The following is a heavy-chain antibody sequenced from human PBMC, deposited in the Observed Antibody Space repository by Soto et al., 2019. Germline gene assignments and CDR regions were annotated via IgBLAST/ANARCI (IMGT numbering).Heavy chain of an antibody. J-gene: IGHJ4*02. Sequence: ETLSLTCSVSGDSISNNKWWSWVRQPPGKGLEWIGEMHHNGSIHYNASLKSRATLSVDKSRNHFSLQLTSVTAADPALYFGARHENRTLGSQYLDSGGREPLVTVS. CDR3: ARHENRTLGSQYLDS. CDR1: GDSISNNKW. V-gene: IGHV4-4*01. D-gene: IGHD7-27*01. CDR2: MHHNGSI.